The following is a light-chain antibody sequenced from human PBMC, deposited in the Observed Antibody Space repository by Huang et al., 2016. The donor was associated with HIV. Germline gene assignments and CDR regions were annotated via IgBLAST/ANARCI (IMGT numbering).Light chain of an antibody. CDR1: QDISNY. CDR3: QQFNSYPSVT. Sequence: IQLTQSPSSLSASVGDRVSITCRASQDISNYLAWYHQKPGKAPKVLIYGASTLQIGVPSRFSGSGSGTHFTLTISSLQPEDFATYYCQQFNSYPSVTFGQGTRLEMK. J-gene: IGKJ5*01. V-gene: IGKV1-9*01. CDR2: GAS.